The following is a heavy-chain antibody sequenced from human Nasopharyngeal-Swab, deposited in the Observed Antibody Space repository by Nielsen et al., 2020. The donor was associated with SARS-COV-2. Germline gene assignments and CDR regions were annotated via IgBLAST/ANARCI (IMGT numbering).Heavy chain of an antibody. J-gene: IGHJ6*02. V-gene: IGHV3-21*01. CDR2: ISSSSSYI. Sequence: GGSLRLSCAASGFTLNKYNFNWVRQAPGKVLEWVSSISSSSSYIYYADSVKGRFTISRDNAKNSFSLQMNSLRAEDTAVYYCARDGLDYDFWSAYFMDVWGQGTTVTVSS. D-gene: IGHD3-3*01. CDR3: ARDGLDYDFWSAYFMDV. CDR1: GFTLNKYN.